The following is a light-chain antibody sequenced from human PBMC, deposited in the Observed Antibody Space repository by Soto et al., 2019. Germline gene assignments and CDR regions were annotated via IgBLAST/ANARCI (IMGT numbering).Light chain of an antibody. V-gene: IGKV3-20*01. CDR2: DAS. CDR3: QQYASSPRT. CDR1: QSVSGSY. Sequence: IILTPSPCNRSLFPGDIATLSCRAIQSVSGSYLAWYQQKPGQAPRRLIYDASSRATGIPDRFSGSGSGTDFTLTISRLEPEDFAVDYCQQYASSPRTFGQGTKVDI. J-gene: IGKJ1*01.